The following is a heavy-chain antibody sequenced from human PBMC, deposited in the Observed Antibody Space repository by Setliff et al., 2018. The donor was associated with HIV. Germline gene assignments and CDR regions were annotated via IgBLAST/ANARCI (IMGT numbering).Heavy chain of an antibody. CDR3: ARSYCSSTSCSYYFDY. J-gene: IGHJ4*02. CDR2: MFYSGST. Sequence: PSETLSLTCTVSGGSISSYYWNWIRQPPGKGLEWIGNMFYSGSTNYNPSLKSRVTMSVDTSNNQFSLKLSFVTAADTAVYHCARSYCSSTSCSYYFDYWGQGTLVTVSS. CDR1: GGSISSYY. D-gene: IGHD2-2*01. V-gene: IGHV4-59*01.